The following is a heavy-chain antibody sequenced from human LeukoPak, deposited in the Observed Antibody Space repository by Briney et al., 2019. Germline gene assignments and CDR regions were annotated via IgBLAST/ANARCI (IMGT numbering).Heavy chain of an antibody. CDR1: GFMFSSNW. J-gene: IGHJ5*02. Sequence: GGSLRLSCAASGFMFSSNWMSWVRLAPGKGLEWVSSISSSSSYIYYADSVKGRFTISRDNAKNSLYLQMNSLRAEDTAVYYCARVTATKNYGDYVEWFDPWGQGTLVTVSS. CDR2: ISSSSSYI. CDR3: ARVTATKNYGDYVEWFDP. V-gene: IGHV3-21*01. D-gene: IGHD4-17*01.